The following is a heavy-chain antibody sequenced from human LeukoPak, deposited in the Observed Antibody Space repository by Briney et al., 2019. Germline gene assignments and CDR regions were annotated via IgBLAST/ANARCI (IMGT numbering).Heavy chain of an antibody. D-gene: IGHD3-10*01. CDR2: IYYSGST. CDR1: GGSISSYY. CDR3: ARQRFEWSPVWFGASEYNWFDP. J-gene: IGHJ5*02. V-gene: IGHV4-59*08. Sequence: SETLSLTRTVSGGSISSYYWSWIRQPPGKGLEWIGYIYYSGSTNYNPSLKSRVTISVDTSKNQFSLKLSSVTAADTAVYYCARQRFEWSPVWFGASEYNWFDPWGQGTLVTVSS.